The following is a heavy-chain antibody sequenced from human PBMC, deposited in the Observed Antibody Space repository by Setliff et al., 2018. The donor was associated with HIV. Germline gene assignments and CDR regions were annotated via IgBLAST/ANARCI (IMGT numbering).Heavy chain of an antibody. D-gene: IGHD6-13*01. CDR1: GGSISSSSYY. CDR3: ARLASSWSNSNFDY. V-gene: IGHV4-39*01. J-gene: IGHJ4*02. Sequence: SETLSLTCTVSGGSISSSSYYWGWIRQPPGKGLEWIGSIYYSGSTYYNPSLKSRVTISVDTSKNQFSLKLSSVTAADTAVYYCARLASSWSNSNFDYWGQGTLVTVSS. CDR2: IYYSGST.